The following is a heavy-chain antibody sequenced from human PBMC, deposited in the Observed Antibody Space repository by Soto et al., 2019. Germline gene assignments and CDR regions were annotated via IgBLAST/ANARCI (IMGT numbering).Heavy chain of an antibody. CDR2: MSRSSRYI. CDR1: GFTFNSYS. CDR3: ARDGGVAATLANYFDY. Sequence: EVQLVESGGGLVKPGGSLRLSCAASGFTFNSYSMNWVRQAPGKGLEWVSSMSRSSRYIYYADSVKGRFTISRDNAKNSVYLQMNSLRAEDTAVYYCARDGGVAATLANYFDYWGQGTLFTVSS. D-gene: IGHD2-15*01. J-gene: IGHJ4*02. V-gene: IGHV3-21*01.